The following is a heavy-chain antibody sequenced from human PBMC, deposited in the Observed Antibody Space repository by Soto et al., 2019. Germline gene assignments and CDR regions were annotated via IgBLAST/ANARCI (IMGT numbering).Heavy chain of an antibody. D-gene: IGHD3-16*01. J-gene: IGHJ4*02. CDR2: IIPILGIA. Sequence: QVQLVQSGAEVKKPGSSVKVSCKASGGTFSSYTISWVRQAPGQGLEWMGRIIPILGIANYAQKFQGRVTSTADKSTRPASMELSSLRSEDTAVYYCAREGKGENWGQGTLVTVSS. CDR3: AREGKGEN. V-gene: IGHV1-69*08. CDR1: GGTFSSYT.